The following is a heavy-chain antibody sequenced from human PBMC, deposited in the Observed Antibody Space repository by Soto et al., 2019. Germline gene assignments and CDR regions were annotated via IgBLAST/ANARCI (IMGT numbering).Heavy chain of an antibody. CDR1: GFTFSSYW. V-gene: IGHV3-7*01. CDR2: IKQDGSGK. CDR3: ARRIFGVVYNWFDP. J-gene: IGHJ5*02. D-gene: IGHD3-3*01. Sequence: GSLRLSCAASGFTFSSYWMSWVRQAPGKGLEWVANIKQDGSGKYYVDSVKGRFTISRDNAKNSLYLQMNSLRAEDTAVYYCARRIFGVVYNWFDPWGQGTLVTVSS.